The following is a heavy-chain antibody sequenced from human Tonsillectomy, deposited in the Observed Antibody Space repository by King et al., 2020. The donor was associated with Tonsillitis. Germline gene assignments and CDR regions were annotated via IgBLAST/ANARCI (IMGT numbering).Heavy chain of an antibody. CDR3: AGPGIAVSY. Sequence: SLKSRVTISVDTSKNQFSLKLSSVTAADTAVYYCAGPGIAVSYWGQGTLVTV. V-gene: IGHV4-34*01. J-gene: IGHJ4*02. D-gene: IGHD6-19*01.